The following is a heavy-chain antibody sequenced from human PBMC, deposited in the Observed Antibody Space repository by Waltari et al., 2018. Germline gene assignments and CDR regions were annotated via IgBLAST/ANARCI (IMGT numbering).Heavy chain of an antibody. V-gene: IGHV5-51*03. CDR3: ATHYDFWSGPRPSSKYYYYGMDV. CDR1: GYSFTSYW. CDR2: IYPGDSDT. Sequence: AEVKKPGESLKISCKGSGYSFTSYWIGWVRQMPGKGLEWMGIIYPGDSDTRYSPSFQGQVTISADKSISTAYLQWSSLKASDTAMYYCATHYDFWSGPRPSSKYYYYGMDVWGQGTTVTVSS. D-gene: IGHD3-3*01. J-gene: IGHJ6*02.